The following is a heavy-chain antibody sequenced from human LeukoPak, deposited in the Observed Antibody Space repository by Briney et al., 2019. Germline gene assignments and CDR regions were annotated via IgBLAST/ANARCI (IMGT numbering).Heavy chain of an antibody. V-gene: IGHV4-34*01. Sequence: PSETLSLTCAVYGGSFSGYYWSWIRQPPGKGLEWIGEIKHSGSTNYNPSLKSRVTISVDTSKNQFSLKLSSVTAADTAVYYCARSYYYGSGSYYPWFDPWGQGTLVTVSS. CDR3: ARSYYYGSGSYYPWFDP. CDR2: IKHSGST. CDR1: GGSFSGYY. J-gene: IGHJ5*02. D-gene: IGHD3-10*01.